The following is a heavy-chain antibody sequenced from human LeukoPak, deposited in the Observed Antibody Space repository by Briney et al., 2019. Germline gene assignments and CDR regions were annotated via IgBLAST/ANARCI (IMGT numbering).Heavy chain of an antibody. CDR3: AKDWYCSGGSCYSRRLGYYGMDV. CDR1: GFTFSSNG. D-gene: IGHD2-15*01. CDR2: ISYDGSNK. J-gene: IGHJ6*02. V-gene: IGHV3-30*18. Sequence: GGSLRLSCAASGFTFSSNGMHWVRQAPGKGLEWVAVISYDGSNKYYADSVKGRFTISRDNSKNTLYLQMNSLRAEDTAVYYCAKDWYCSGGSCYSRRLGYYGMDVWGQGTTVTVSS.